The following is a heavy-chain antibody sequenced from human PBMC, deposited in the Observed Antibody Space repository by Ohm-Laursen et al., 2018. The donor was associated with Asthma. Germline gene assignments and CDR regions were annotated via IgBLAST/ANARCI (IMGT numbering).Heavy chain of an antibody. Sequence: SLRLSCSASGFIFSDYALHWVRQAPGKGLEWVSIITSDGSWTSYADSVKGRFTISRDNSKNTLYMQMNSLRAEDTAVYYCARRDFSGGDPSAAFDIWGRGQWSPSLQ. J-gene: IGHJ3*02. CDR2: ITSDGSWT. CDR1: GFIFSDYA. CDR3: ARRDFSGGDPSAAFDI. D-gene: IGHD2-21*02. V-gene: IGHV3-30-3*01.